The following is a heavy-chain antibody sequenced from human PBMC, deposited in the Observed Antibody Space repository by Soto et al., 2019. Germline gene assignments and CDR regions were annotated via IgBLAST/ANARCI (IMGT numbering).Heavy chain of an antibody. CDR3: TRDASRDSSARGWFDP. J-gene: IGHJ5*02. Sequence: GGSLRLSCAASGFTYRSFTMNWVRQAPGKGLEWVSTISSNSAYIYYTDALRGRFTISRDNAKNSLHLKMNSLRAEDTAVYYCTRDASRDSSARGWFDPWGPGTRVTVS. CDR1: GFTYRSFT. D-gene: IGHD6-13*01. CDR2: ISSNSAYI. V-gene: IGHV3-21*01.